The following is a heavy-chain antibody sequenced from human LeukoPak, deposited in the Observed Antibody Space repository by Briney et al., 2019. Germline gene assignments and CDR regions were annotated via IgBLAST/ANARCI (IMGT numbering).Heavy chain of an antibody. V-gene: IGHV3-15*01. CDR1: GFTFRDAW. CDR2: IQDGGTT. CDR3: TTVSHFYL. J-gene: IGHJ4*02. D-gene: IGHD2/OR15-2a*01. Sequence: PGGSLRLSCAASGFTFRDAWLSWVRQAPGKGLEWIGRIQDGGTTDYAARVKGRFTISRDDSKATLYLQMNSLKTEDTAIYYCTTVSHFYLGGQGTLVTVSS.